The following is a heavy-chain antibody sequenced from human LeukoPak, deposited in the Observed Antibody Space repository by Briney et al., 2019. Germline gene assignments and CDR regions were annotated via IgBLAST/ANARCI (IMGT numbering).Heavy chain of an antibody. Sequence: SETLSLTCAVYGGSFSGYYWSWIRQPPGKGLEWIGEINLSGSTNYNPSLKSRVTISVDTSKNQFSLELSSVTAADTAVYYCARVGLGTGYVSRWTRDYWGQGTLVTVSS. CDR1: GGSFSGYY. CDR2: INLSGST. V-gene: IGHV4-34*01. J-gene: IGHJ4*02. CDR3: ARVGLGTGYVSRWTRDY. D-gene: IGHD3/OR15-3a*01.